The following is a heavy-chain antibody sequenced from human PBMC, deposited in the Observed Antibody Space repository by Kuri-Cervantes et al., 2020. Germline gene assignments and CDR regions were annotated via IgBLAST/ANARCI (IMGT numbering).Heavy chain of an antibody. V-gene: IGHV1-2*02. J-gene: IGHJ6*02. D-gene: IGHD2-2*02. CDR3: ARFGGGYCSSTSCYTRGYYYYYYGMDV. CDR1: GGTFSSYA. CDR2: INPNSGGT. Sequence: ASVKVSCKASGGTFSSYAISWVRQAPGQGLEWMGWINPNSGGTNYAQKFQGRVTMTRDTSISTAYMELSRLSSDDTAVYYCARFGGGYCSSTSCYTRGYYYYYYGMDVWGQGTTVTVSS.